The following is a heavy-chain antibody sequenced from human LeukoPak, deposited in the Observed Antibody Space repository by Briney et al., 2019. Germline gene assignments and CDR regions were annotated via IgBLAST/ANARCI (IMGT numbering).Heavy chain of an antibody. CDR3: ARGGYCSGGSCRFFWFDP. J-gene: IGHJ5*02. CDR1: GYTFTSYG. V-gene: IGHV1-18*01. D-gene: IGHD2-15*01. CDR2: ISAYNGNT. Sequence: ASVKVSYKASGYTFTSYGISWVRQAPGQGLEWMGWISAYNGNTNYAQKLQGRVTMTTDTSTSTAYMELRSLRSDDTAVYYCARGGYCSGGSCRFFWFDPWGQGTLVTVSS.